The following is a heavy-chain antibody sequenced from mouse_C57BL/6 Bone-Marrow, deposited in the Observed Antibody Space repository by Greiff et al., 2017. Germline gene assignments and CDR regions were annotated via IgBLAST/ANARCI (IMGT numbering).Heavy chain of an antibody. CDR1: GYSFTGYY. Sequence: VQLQQSGPELVKPGASVKISCKASGYSFTGYYMNWVKQSPEKSLEWIGEINPSTGGTTYNQKFKAKATLTVDKSSSTAYMQLKSLTSEESAVYYCARIRTTVVATRYAMDYWGQGTSVTVSS. D-gene: IGHD1-1*01. J-gene: IGHJ4*01. V-gene: IGHV1-42*01. CDR2: INPSTGGT. CDR3: ARIRTTVVATRYAMDY.